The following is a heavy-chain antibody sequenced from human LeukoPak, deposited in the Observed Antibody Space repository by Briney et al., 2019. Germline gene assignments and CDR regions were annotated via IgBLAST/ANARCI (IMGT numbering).Heavy chain of an antibody. CDR2: IIPIFGTA. CDR3: ARDDSSGYSYYYFDY. Sequence: GASVKVSCKASGGTFSSYAISWVRQAPGQGLERMGGIIPIFGTANYAQKFQGRVTITTDESTSTAYMELSSLRSEDTAVYYCARDDSSGYSYYYFDYWGQGTLVTVSS. V-gene: IGHV1-69*05. D-gene: IGHD3-22*01. J-gene: IGHJ4*02. CDR1: GGTFSSYA.